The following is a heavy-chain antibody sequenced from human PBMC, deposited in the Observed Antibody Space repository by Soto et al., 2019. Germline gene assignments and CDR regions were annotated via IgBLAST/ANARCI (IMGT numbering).Heavy chain of an antibody. CDR1: GLSFSNYH. J-gene: IGHJ6*02. V-gene: IGHV3-48*03. CDR3: ARDLTGYAMDV. CDR2: IAGSSSAI. Sequence: EVQLVESGGGLVQPGGSLSLSCAASGLSFSNYHMDWVRQAPGKGLEWVSYIAGSSSAIYYADSVRGRFTISRDNAKNSLFLQMNSLRAEDTAVYYCARDLTGYAMDVWGQGTTVTVSS. D-gene: IGHD2-2*01.